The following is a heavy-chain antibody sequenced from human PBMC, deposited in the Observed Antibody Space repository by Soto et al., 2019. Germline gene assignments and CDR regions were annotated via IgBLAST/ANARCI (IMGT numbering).Heavy chain of an antibody. Sequence: EVQLVESGGGLVQPGGSLRLSCAASGFTFSSYWMHWVRQAPGKGLVWVSGINSDGSSKSYADSVKGRFTISRDNAKNTLYLQMNSLRAEDTAVYYCVRTSLVVAAATREDYWGQGTLVTVSS. V-gene: IGHV3-74*01. J-gene: IGHJ4*02. D-gene: IGHD2-15*01. CDR1: GFTFSSYW. CDR3: VRTSLVVAAATREDY. CDR2: INSDGSSK.